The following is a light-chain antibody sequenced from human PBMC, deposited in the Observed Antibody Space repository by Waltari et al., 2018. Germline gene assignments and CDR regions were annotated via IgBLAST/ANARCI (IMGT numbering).Light chain of an antibody. CDR3: QQYSNWYT. CDR1: QSISSY. V-gene: IGKV1-33*01. CDR2: DAS. Sequence: DIQMTQSPSSLSASVGDRVTITCRASQSISSYLNWYQQKPGKAPKLLIYDASNLETGVPSRFSGSGSGTDFTFTISSLQPEDIATYYCQQYSNWYTFGQGTKLEIK. J-gene: IGKJ2*01.